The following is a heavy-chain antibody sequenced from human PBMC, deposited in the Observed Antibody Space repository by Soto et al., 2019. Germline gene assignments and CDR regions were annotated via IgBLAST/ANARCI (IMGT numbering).Heavy chain of an antibody. CDR1: GGSITSSSYY. J-gene: IGHJ5*02. CDR2: IYYSGST. Sequence: SETLSLTCTASGGSITSSSYYWGWFLRPPGKGLEWIGSIYYSGSTYYNPSLKSRVTISVDTSKNQFSLKLSSVTAADTAVYYCARQIGNWFDPWGQGTLVTVS. CDR3: ARQIGNWFDP. V-gene: IGHV4-39*01.